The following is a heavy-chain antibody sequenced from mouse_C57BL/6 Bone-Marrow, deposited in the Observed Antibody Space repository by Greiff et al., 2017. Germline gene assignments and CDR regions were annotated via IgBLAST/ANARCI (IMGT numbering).Heavy chain of an antibody. CDR2: IVPENGDT. CDR3: TTTWDDY. D-gene: IGHD4-1*01. CDR1: GFNIQDDY. V-gene: IGHV14-4*01. J-gene: IGHJ2*01. Sequence: VHVKQSAAVLVRPGASVKLSCTASGFNIQDDYMIWVKQRTDQGLEWIGWIVPENGDTEYASKFQGKDTITADTASNTAYLQLSSLTSEDTAVYYCTTTWDDYWGQGTTLTVSS.